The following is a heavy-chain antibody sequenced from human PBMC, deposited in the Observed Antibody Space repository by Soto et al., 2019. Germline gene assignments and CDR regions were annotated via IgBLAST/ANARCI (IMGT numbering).Heavy chain of an antibody. J-gene: IGHJ4*02. CDR2: ISFDGSNK. CDR3: AKDQRRRSISWPSFDY. D-gene: IGHD6-13*01. Sequence: QVQLVESGGGAVQPGRSLRLSCAASGFTFSNFGVHWVRQAPGKGLEWVATISFDGSNKQYADSVKGRFTISRDNSRDTLFLQMNSLRSEDTAVYFCAKDQRRRSISWPSFDYWGQGTLVTVSS. CDR1: GFTFSNFG. V-gene: IGHV3-30*18.